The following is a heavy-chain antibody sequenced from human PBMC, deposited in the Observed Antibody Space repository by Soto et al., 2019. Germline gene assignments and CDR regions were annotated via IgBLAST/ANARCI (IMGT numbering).Heavy chain of an antibody. Sequence: PSETLXLTCTVPGGSISSDYWSWIRQPPGKRMEWIGYIYYSGSTNYNPSLKSRVTISVDTSKNQFSLKLSSVTAADTAVYYCARRYAGNIXYWGQGTLVXVSS. V-gene: IGHV4-59*01. CDR1: GGSISSDY. J-gene: IGHJ4*02. D-gene: IGHD3-16*01. CDR2: IYYSGST. CDR3: ARRYAGNIXY.